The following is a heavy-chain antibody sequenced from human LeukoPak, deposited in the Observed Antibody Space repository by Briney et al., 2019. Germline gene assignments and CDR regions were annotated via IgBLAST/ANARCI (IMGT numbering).Heavy chain of an antibody. CDR2: INPNSGGT. CDR1: GYTFTGYY. D-gene: IGHD5-12*01. CDR3: ARDVDIVATDRRNWFDP. V-gene: IGHV1-2*02. Sequence: PKASVKVSCKASGYTFTGYYMHWVRQAPGQGLEWMGWINPNSGGTNYAQKFQGRVTMTRDTSISTAYMELSRLRSDDTAVYYCARDVDIVATDRRNWFDPWGQGTLVTVSS. J-gene: IGHJ5*02.